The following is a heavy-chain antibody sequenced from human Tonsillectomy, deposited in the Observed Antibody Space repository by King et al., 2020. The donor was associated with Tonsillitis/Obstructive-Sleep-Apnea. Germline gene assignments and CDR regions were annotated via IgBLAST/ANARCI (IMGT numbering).Heavy chain of an antibody. CDR2: ISSSGSTI. CDR1: GFTFSSYE. CDR3: ARGPGYSSSFDAFDI. V-gene: IGHV3-48*03. J-gene: IGHJ3*02. Sequence: VQLVESGGGLVQPGGSLRLSCAASGFTFSSYEMNWVRQAPGKGLEWVSYISSSGSTIYYADSVKGRFTISRDNAKNSLYLQMNSLRAEDTAVYYCARGPGYSSSFDAFDIWGQGTMVTVSS. D-gene: IGHD6-13*01.